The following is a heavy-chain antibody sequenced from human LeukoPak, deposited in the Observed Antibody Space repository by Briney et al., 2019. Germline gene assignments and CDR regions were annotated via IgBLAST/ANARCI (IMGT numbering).Heavy chain of an antibody. J-gene: IGHJ4*02. V-gene: IGHV3-23*01. CDR2: INGSGGST. D-gene: IGHD2-2*01. CDR3: AKTGVPPRSPFDY. Sequence: PRGSLRLSCTASGFTFTSYGMNWVRQAPGKGLEWVSAINGSGGSTYYADTLKGRFTISRDNSKNTLYLQMNSLRAEDTAAYYCAKTGVPPRSPFDYWGEGTLVTVSS. CDR1: GFTFTSYG.